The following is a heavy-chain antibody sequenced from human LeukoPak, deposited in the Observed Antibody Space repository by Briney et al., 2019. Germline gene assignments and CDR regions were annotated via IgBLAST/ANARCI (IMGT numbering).Heavy chain of an antibody. D-gene: IGHD2-2*01. V-gene: IGHV3-23*01. CDR1: GFTFSNYG. CDR2: ISDSGGST. CDR3: ARDLCSSTSCYDSGMDV. Sequence: GGSLRLSCAASGFTFSNYGMSWVRQAPGKGLEGVPGISDSGGSTKHAVSVKGRFTISRDNAKNTLYLQMNSLRAEDTAVYYCARDLCSSTSCYDSGMDVWGKGTTVTVSS. J-gene: IGHJ6*04.